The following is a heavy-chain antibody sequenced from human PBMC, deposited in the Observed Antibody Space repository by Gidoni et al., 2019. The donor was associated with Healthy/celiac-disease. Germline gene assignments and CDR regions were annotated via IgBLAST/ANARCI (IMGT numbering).Heavy chain of an antibody. CDR3: ARVRAVAGTLFYYYYGMDV. Sequence: EVQLVESGGGLVQPGGSLRLSCAASGFTFSSYWMSWVRQAPGKGLEWVANIKQDGSEKYYVDSVKGRFTISRDNAKNSLYLQMNSLRAEDTAVYYCARVRAVAGTLFYYYYGMDVWGQGTTVTVSS. CDR1: GFTFSSYW. CDR2: IKQDGSEK. D-gene: IGHD6-19*01. J-gene: IGHJ6*02. V-gene: IGHV3-7*03.